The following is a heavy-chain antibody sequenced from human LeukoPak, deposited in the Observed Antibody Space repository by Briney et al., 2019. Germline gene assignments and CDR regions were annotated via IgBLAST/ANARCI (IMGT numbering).Heavy chain of an antibody. J-gene: IGHJ5*02. Sequence: SVKVSCKASGGTFNSYAISWVRQAPGQGLEWMGGIILIFGTANYAQKFQGRVTITTDESTSTAYMELSSLRSEDTAVYYCARSNSSYFDPWGQGTLVTVSS. CDR1: GGTFNSYA. D-gene: IGHD6-13*01. CDR3: ARSNSSYFDP. CDR2: IILIFGTA. V-gene: IGHV1-69*05.